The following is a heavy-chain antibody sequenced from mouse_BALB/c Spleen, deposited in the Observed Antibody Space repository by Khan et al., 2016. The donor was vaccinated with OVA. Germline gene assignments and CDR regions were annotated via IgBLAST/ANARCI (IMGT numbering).Heavy chain of an antibody. J-gene: IGHJ3*01. CDR3: ARGLFTTLVANPVAY. CDR1: GYTFSNYA. Sequence: EVELVESGGGLVKPGGSLKLSCAASGYTFSNYAMSWVRQTPEKRLEWVATISSGGSYTYYPDSVKGRFTISRDNAKNTLYLQLSSLSSEDTAIYSCARGLFTTLVANPVAYWGQGTLVTVSA. D-gene: IGHD1-1*01. CDR2: ISSGGSYT. V-gene: IGHV5-9-3*01.